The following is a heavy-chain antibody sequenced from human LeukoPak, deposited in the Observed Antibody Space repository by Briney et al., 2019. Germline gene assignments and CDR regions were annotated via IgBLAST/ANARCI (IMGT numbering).Heavy chain of an antibody. CDR2: IYYSGST. CDR1: GVSISSGGYY. Sequence: SQTLSLTCTVSGVSISSGGYYWSWIRQHPGKGLEWIGYIYYSGSTYYNPSLKSRVTISVDTSKNQFSLKLSSVTAADTAVYYCARTLLGDGAFDIWGQGTMVTVSS. V-gene: IGHV4-31*03. CDR3: ARTLLGDGAFDI. J-gene: IGHJ3*02. D-gene: IGHD3-10*01.